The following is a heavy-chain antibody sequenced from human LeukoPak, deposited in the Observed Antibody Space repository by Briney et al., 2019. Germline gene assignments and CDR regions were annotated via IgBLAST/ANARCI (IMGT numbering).Heavy chain of an antibody. Sequence: PGGSLRLSCAASGFTFDVYAMYWVRQAPGKGLEWVSGISWNSGTIGDTDSVKGRSTISRDNAKNSLYLQMNSQRAEDTALYYCAKGMAAAGTDAFDIWGQGTMVTVSS. CDR2: ISWNSGTI. V-gene: IGHV3-9*01. J-gene: IGHJ3*02. D-gene: IGHD6-13*01. CDR1: GFTFDVYA. CDR3: AKGMAAAGTDAFDI.